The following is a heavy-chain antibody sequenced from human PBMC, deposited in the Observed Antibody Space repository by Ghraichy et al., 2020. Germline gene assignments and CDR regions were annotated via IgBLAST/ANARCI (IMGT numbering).Heavy chain of an antibody. V-gene: IGHV3-23*01. J-gene: IGHJ4*02. D-gene: IGHD1-26*01. CDR3: AKSYRGGATSYFDY. CDR2: ISGSGGST. CDR1: GFTFSSYA. Sequence: LSLTCAASGFTFSSYAMSWVRQAPGKGLEWVSAISGSGGSTYYADSVKGRFTISRDNSKNTLYLQMNSLRAEDTAVYYCAKSYRGGATSYFDYWGQGTLVTVSS.